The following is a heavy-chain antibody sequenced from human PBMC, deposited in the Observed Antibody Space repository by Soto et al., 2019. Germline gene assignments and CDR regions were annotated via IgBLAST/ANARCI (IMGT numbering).Heavy chain of an antibody. CDR2: IDHSRSP. J-gene: IGHJ5*02. CDR1: GVAFSSYF. V-gene: IGHV4-34*01. Sequence: EALSVTGAADGVAFSSYFCTSIRQHPGKVLELIWEIDHSRSPNSTPSLKSRVTIAVDTSKNQFSLRLTSVTAADTAVYCCARVRDWADPSGQGSVVT. D-gene: IGHD3-9*01. CDR3: ARVRDWADP.